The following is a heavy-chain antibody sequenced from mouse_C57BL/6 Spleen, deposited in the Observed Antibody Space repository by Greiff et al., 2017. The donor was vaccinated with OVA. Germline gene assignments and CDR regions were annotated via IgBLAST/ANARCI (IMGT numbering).Heavy chain of an antibody. V-gene: IGHV5-6*01. J-gene: IGHJ3*01. CDR2: ISSGGSYT. Sequence: EVQRVESGGDLVKPGGSLKLSCAASGFTFSSYGMSWVRQTPDKRLEWVATISSGGSYTYYPDSVKGRFTISRDNAKNTLYLQMSSLKSEDTAMYYCARQRDDGYPWFAYWGQGTLVTVSA. D-gene: IGHD2-3*01. CDR3: ARQRDDGYPWFAY. CDR1: GFTFSSYG.